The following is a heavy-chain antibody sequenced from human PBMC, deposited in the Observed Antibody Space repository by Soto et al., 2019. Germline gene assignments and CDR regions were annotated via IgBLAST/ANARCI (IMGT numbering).Heavy chain of an antibody. V-gene: IGHV4-39*01. Sequence: QLQLQESGPGLVKPSETLSLTCTVSGGSISSSSHYWGWIRQPPGKGLEWIGSIYSSGSTYYNPSLKSRVTISDDTSKNQFSLKLSSVTAADKAVYYCARQYYYGSGSYYHFDPWGQGTLVTVSS. D-gene: IGHD3-10*01. CDR1: GGSISSSSHY. CDR2: IYSSGST. J-gene: IGHJ5*02. CDR3: ARQYYYGSGSYYHFDP.